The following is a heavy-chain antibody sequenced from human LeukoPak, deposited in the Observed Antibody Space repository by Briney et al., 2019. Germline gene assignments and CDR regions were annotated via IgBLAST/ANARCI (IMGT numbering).Heavy chain of an antibody. V-gene: IGHV3-30-3*01. CDR3: AGEYPYYFDY. J-gene: IGHJ4*02. CDR1: GFTFSSYA. CDR2: ISYDGSNK. D-gene: IGHD2-2*02. Sequence: GGSLRLSCAASGFTFSSYAMHWVRQAPGKGLEWVAVISYDGSNKYYADSVKGRFTISRDNSKNTLYLQLSSLGAEDTALYYCAGEYPYYFDYWGQGTLVTVSS.